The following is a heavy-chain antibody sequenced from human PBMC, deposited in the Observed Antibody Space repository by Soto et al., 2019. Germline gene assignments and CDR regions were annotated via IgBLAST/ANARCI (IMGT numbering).Heavy chain of an antibody. CDR2: INADNGDT. CDR3: ARVGIKYLRWFDP. CDR1: GYSFRSYG. J-gene: IGHJ5*02. D-gene: IGHD1-20*01. V-gene: IGHV1-3*01. Sequence: ASVKVSCKDSGYSFRSYGIQWVRQAPGQSLEWMGWINADNGDTKYSRNFQDRVTIIRDTSASTVYMELSSLRTEDTAVYYCARVGIKYLRWFDPCGQGSLVTVS.